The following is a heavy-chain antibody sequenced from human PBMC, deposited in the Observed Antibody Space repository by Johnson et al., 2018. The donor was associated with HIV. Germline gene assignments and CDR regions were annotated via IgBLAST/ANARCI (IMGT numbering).Heavy chain of an antibody. CDR3: ASATYDSSGYDAFDI. D-gene: IGHD3-22*01. CDR2: ISHNGFNE. J-gene: IGHJ3*02. CDR1: GFTFSRYA. Sequence: QVKLVESGGGVVQPGRSLRLSCVASGFTFSRYAVHWVRQAPGKGLEWVAVISHNGFNEYFADSVKGRFTISRDNSKNTLFLQMNSLRPEDTAVYYCASATYDSSGYDAFDIWGQGTMVTVSS. V-gene: IGHV3-30-3*01.